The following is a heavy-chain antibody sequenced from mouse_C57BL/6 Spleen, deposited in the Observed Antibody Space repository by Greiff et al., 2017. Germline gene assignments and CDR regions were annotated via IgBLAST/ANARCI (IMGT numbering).Heavy chain of an antibody. CDR3: ARGTTVVATDYAMDY. Sequence: EVKLQESGPGLVKPSQSLSLTCSVTGYSITSGYYWNWIRQFPGNKLEWMGYISYDGSNNYNPSLKNRISITRDPSKNQFFLKLNSVTTEDTATYYCARGTTVVATDYAMDYWGHGTSVTVSS. J-gene: IGHJ4*01. CDR2: ISYDGSN. V-gene: IGHV3-6*01. D-gene: IGHD1-1*01. CDR1: GYSITSGYY.